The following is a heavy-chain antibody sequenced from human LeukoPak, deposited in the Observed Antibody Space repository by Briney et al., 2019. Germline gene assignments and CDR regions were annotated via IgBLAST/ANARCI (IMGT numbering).Heavy chain of an antibody. CDR1: GYTRTELS. J-gene: IGHJ4*02. CDR3: ATTSTRSYGSGSYYGY. D-gene: IGHD3-10*01. Sequence: ASVKVSCKVSGYTRTELSMHWVRQAPGKGLEWMGGFDPEDGETIYAQKFQGRVTMTEGTSTDTAYMELSSLRSEDTAVYYCATTSTRSYGSGSYYGYWGQGTLVTVSS. CDR2: FDPEDGET. V-gene: IGHV1-24*01.